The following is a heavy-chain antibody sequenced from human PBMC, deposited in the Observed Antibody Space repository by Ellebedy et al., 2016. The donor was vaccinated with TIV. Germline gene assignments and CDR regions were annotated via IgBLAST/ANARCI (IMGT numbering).Heavy chain of an antibody. CDR2: IHPSDSDT. CDR3: ARRGDSDFDS. CDR1: GYNFSNNW. D-gene: IGHD4-17*01. V-gene: IGHV5-10-1*01. J-gene: IGHJ4*02. Sequence: PGGSLRLSCKISGYNFSNNWISWVRQRPGEGLEWMGRIHPSDSDTDYRPSFRGHVTMSVDKSISFAFLQWSSLQASDTAMYYCARRGDSDFDSWGQGTVVTVSP.